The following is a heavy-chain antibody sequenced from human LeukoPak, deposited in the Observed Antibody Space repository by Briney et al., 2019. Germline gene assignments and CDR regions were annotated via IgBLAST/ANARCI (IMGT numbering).Heavy chain of an antibody. Sequence: GGSLRLSCAAPGFSFSSNWMGWVRQAPGKGLEWVAHIKRDGSQKYYLDSVKGRFTISRDNAKNSLYLQMNSLRVEDTAVYYCAPQQTYSPYNWFDPWGQGTLVTVSS. CDR3: APQQTYSPYNWFDP. V-gene: IGHV3-7*01. D-gene: IGHD5-12*01. CDR2: IKRDGSQK. J-gene: IGHJ5*02. CDR1: GFSFSSNW.